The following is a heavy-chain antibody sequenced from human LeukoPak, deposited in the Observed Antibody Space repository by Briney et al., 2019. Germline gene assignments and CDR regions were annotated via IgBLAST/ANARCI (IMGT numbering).Heavy chain of an antibody. Sequence: PSGTLSLTCTVSGGSISSSNWWSWVGPTPGKGLEWIGEIYHLGNTNYNPSLRRRVTMSVDKSKNQFSLKLSSVTAADTAIYYCSRDRDYYDSSGYPFDLWGRGTLVTVSS. D-gene: IGHD3-22*01. CDR3: SRDRDYYDSSGYPFDL. CDR2: IYHLGNT. J-gene: IGHJ4*02. V-gene: IGHV4-4*02. CDR1: GGSISSSNW.